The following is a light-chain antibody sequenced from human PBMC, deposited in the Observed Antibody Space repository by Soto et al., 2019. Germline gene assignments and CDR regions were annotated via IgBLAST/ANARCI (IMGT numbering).Light chain of an antibody. J-gene: IGKJ4*01. V-gene: IGKV1-39*01. CDR3: QQSYSAPCT. CDR2: SAS. Sequence: DIQMTQSPSSLSSSVGDRVTITCRTSQSISSYLNWYQQKPGKAPELLIYSASSLQSGVPSRFSGGGSGTDFTLTISSLQPEDFATYYCQQSYSAPCTFGGGTKVEI. CDR1: QSISSY.